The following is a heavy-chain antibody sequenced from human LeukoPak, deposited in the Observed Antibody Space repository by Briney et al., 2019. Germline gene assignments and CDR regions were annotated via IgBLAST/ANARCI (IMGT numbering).Heavy chain of an antibody. CDR3: AKHFDNSGSKGFFDY. J-gene: IGHJ4*02. V-gene: IGHV3-23*01. CDR1: GFTFSNYA. D-gene: IGHD5-12*01. Sequence: GGSLRLSCAASGFTFSNYAMSWVRQAPGKGLEWVSAISGSGGSTSYADSVKGRFTISRDNSKNTLYLQMNSLRAEDTAVYYCAKHFDNSGSKGFFDYWGQGTLVTVSS. CDR2: ISGSGGST.